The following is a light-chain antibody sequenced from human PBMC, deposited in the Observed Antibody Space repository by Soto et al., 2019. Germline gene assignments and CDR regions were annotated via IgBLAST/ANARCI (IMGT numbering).Light chain of an antibody. CDR3: GSWDSSLSAYV. Sequence: VLTQPPSASGSLGQSVTLSCTGTHHDVGSNNFVSWYQQHPGKAPKLLIYDDNKRPSGIPDRFSGSKSGTSATLGITGFQTGDEADYYCGSWDSSLSAYVFGTGTKVTVL. V-gene: IGLV1-51*01. CDR2: DDN. CDR1: HHDVGSNNF. J-gene: IGLJ1*01.